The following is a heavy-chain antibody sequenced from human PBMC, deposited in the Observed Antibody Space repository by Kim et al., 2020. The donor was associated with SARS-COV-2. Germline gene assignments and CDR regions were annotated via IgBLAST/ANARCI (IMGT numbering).Heavy chain of an antibody. V-gene: IGHV4-39*01. CDR3: ASRGYTYATFDY. J-gene: IGHJ4*02. D-gene: IGHD5-18*01. Sequence: YSNPSLKSRVTLSVDTSKNQFSLKLSSVTAADTAVYYCASRGYTYATFDYWGQGTPVTVSS.